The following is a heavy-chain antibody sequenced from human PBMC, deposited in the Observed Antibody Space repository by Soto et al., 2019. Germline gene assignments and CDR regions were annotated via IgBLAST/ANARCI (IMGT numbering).Heavy chain of an antibody. Sequence: QVQLQQWGAGLLKPSETLSLTCAVYGGSFSGYYWSWIRQPPGKGLEWNGEINHSGSTNYNPSLKSRVTISVDTSKNQFSLKLSSVTAADTAVYYCARRKRGSYYFDYWGQGTLVTVSS. CDR2: INHSGST. D-gene: IGHD1-26*01. J-gene: IGHJ4*02. CDR1: GGSFSGYY. CDR3: ARRKRGSYYFDY. V-gene: IGHV4-34*01.